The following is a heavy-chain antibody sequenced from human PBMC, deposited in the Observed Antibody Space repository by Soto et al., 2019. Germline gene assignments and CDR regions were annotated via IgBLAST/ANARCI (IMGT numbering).Heavy chain of an antibody. J-gene: IGHJ4*02. CDR3: ARVAVAEQIDY. CDR1: GFTFNDYG. V-gene: IGHV3-30*03. Sequence: GGSLRLSCAASGFTFNDYGMHWVRQAPGKGLEWVAFISYDGSNKLYGASVKGRFTISRDYSENTVHLQMNSLSIEDTAVYYCARVAVAEQIDYWGQGTLVTVSS. D-gene: IGHD6-19*01. CDR2: ISYDGSNK.